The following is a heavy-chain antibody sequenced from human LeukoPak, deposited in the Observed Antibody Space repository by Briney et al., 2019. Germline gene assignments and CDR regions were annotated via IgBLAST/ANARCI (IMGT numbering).Heavy chain of an antibody. CDR3: ARVIFTWYFDL. CDR2: IYYSGST. J-gene: IGHJ2*01. V-gene: IGHV4-39*01. CDR1: GGSISSSSYY. D-gene: IGHD2-21*01. Sequence: SETLSLTCTVSGGSISSSSYYWGWIRQPPGKGLEWIGSIYYSGSTYYNPSLKSRVTISVDTSKNQFSLKLSSVTAADTAVYYCARVIFTWYFDLWGRGTLVTVSS.